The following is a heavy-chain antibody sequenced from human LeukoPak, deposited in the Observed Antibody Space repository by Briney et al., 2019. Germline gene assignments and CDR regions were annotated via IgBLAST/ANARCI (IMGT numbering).Heavy chain of an antibody. J-gene: IGHJ5*02. CDR2: IRYGGRT. V-gene: IGHV4-59*01. Sequence: SGTLSLTSTVSGASISNFYWYWIRQSPGKGLESVGHIRYGGRTNYNPSPESRPTISLDTSKNQVSLTLRSVTAAGTAVYFCARRVVGTGWGQENWLDPWGQGTLVTVSS. CDR3: ARRVVGTGWGQENWLDP. D-gene: IGHD1-26*01. CDR1: GASISNFY.